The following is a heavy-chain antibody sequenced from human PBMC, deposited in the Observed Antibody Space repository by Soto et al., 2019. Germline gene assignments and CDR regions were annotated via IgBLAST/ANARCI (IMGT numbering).Heavy chain of an antibody. D-gene: IGHD3-22*01. Sequence: GGSLRLSCTASGFTFSSYWMSWVRQAPGKGLEWVANIKQDGSEKYYVDSVKGRFTISRDNATNSLYLQMNSLRAEDTAVYYCARDAYYYDSRGEHFVWGQGMLVTVTS. J-gene: IGHJ4*02. CDR3: ARDAYYYDSRGEHFV. CDR2: IKQDGSEK. V-gene: IGHV3-7*01. CDR1: GFTFSSYW.